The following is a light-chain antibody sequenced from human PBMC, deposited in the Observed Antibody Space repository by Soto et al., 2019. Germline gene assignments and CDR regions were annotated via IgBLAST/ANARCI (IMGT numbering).Light chain of an antibody. V-gene: IGKV3-20*01. CDR2: GAS. CDR1: QSVSSSY. CDR3: QQYGSSPL. J-gene: IGKJ5*01. Sequence: SLSPGERATLSCRASQSVSSSYLAWYQQKPGQAPRLLIYGASSRATGIPDRFSGSGSGTDFTLTISRLEPEDFAVYYCQQYGSSPLFGQGTRLE.